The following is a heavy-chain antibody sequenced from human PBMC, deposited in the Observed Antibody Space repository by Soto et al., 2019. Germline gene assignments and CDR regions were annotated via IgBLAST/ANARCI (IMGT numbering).Heavy chain of an antibody. J-gene: IGHJ4*02. CDR1: GYTFTNYG. Sequence: ASVKVSCKASGYTFTNYGISWVRQAPGQGLEWMGWISTDKGKTNYAQKFQGRVTMTTDTSTSTAYMELRSLRSDDTAVYYCATRSPAFDFWGQGTLVTVSS. CDR2: ISTDKGKT. V-gene: IGHV1-18*01. CDR3: ATRSPAFDF.